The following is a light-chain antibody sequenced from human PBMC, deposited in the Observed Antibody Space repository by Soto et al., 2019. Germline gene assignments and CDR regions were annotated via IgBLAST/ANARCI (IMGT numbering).Light chain of an antibody. V-gene: IGKV2-24*01. CDR3: MQSTQLRT. Sequence: DIVMTQTPLSSPVTLGQPASISCRSSQSLLHSDGNTYLSWLQQRPGQPPRLLIYQISKRFSGVPDRFSGSGAGTEFTLKISRVESEDVGIYYCMQSTQLRTFGQGTKVEIK. CDR1: QSLLHSDGNTY. J-gene: IGKJ1*01. CDR2: QIS.